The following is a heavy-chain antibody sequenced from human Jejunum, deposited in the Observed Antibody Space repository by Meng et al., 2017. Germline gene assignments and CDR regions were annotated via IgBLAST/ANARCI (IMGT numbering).Heavy chain of an antibody. CDR3: AKGKVGVAGPPDD. CDR1: GFIFSDYA. Sequence: EVQLLESGGGLVRPGGSLQLSCAASGFIFSDYAMTWACQAPGKGLEWVSGISSSGGGTYYADSVQGRFTSSRDNSKNTVTLQMDSLRPEDTAVYYCAKGKVGVAGPPDDWGQGILVTVSS. V-gene: IGHV3-23*01. J-gene: IGHJ4*02. D-gene: IGHD6-19*01. CDR2: ISSSGGGT.